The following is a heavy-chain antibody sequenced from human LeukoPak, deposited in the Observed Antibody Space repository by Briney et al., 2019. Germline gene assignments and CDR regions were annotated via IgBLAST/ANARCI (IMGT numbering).Heavy chain of an antibody. CDR3: AREGGFGEFLNHFDY. J-gene: IGHJ4*02. Sequence: PSETLSLTCAVYGGSFSSYYWSWIRQPPGKGLEWIGYIYYSGSTNYNPSLKSRVTISVDTSKNQFSLKLSSVTAADTAVYYCAREGGFGEFLNHFDYWGQGTLVTVSS. CDR2: IYYSGST. V-gene: IGHV4-59*01. D-gene: IGHD3-10*01. CDR1: GGSFSSYY.